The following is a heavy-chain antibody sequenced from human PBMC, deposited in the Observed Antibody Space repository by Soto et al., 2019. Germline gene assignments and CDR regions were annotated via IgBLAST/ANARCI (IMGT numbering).Heavy chain of an antibody. J-gene: IGHJ5*02. Sequence: SETLSLTCTVSGGSISSSSYYWGWIRQPPGKGLEWIGSNYYTGSTYYNPSLKSRVTISVDTSKNQFSLKLSSVTAADTAVYYCARHREQTGTNWFDPWGQGTLVTVSS. D-gene: IGHD1-1*01. CDR2: NYYTGST. CDR1: GGSISSSSYY. V-gene: IGHV4-39*01. CDR3: ARHREQTGTNWFDP.